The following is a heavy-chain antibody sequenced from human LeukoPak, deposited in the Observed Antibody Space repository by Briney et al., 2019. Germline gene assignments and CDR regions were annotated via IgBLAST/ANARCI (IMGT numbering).Heavy chain of an antibody. Sequence: GGSLRLSCAASGFTVSSIHMVWVRQAPGKGLEWASGVSGDGGTTYFADSVKGRFTISRDNSKNALYLQMNSLRAEDTAVYYCARGVGGRDGSGYHAPWYFDYWGQGTLVTVSS. D-gene: IGHD3-22*01. CDR2: VSGDGGTT. J-gene: IGHJ4*02. V-gene: IGHV3-23*01. CDR1: GFTVSSIH. CDR3: ARGVGGRDGSGYHAPWYFDY.